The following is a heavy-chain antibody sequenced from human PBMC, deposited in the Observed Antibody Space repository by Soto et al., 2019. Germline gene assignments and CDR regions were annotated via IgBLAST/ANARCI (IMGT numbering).Heavy chain of an antibody. CDR3: ARRARPDFYYMHV. D-gene: IGHD6-6*01. Sequence: EVQLAESGGGLAQPGGSLRLSCAASGFTLSGYAMDWVRQTPGKGLEYVSGISSNGVGTYYANSVQGRFTISRDNSKNTVYLQMGSLTPEDMAVYYCARRARPDFYYMHVWGKGTTVTVSS. J-gene: IGHJ6*03. CDR2: ISSNGVGT. CDR1: GFTLSGYA. V-gene: IGHV3-64*01.